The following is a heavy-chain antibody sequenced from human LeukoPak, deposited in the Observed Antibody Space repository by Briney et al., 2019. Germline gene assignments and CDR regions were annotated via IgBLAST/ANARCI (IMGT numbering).Heavy chain of an antibody. CDR3: AKRISTSWNYYYMDV. V-gene: IGHV3-23*01. D-gene: IGHD2-2*01. CDR1: GFTFSSYG. J-gene: IGHJ6*03. CDR2: ISGSGGST. Sequence: GGSLSLSCAASGFTFSSYGMHWVRQAPGKGLEWVSAISGSGGSTYYADSVKGRFTISRDNSKNTLYLQMNSLRAEDTAVYYCAKRISTSWNYYYMDVWGKGTTVTVSS.